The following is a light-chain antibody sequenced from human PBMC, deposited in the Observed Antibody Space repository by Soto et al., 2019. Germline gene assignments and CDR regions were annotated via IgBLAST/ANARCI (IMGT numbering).Light chain of an antibody. Sequence: EIVLTQSPDTLSLSPWARATLSCRASQSVGTYLAWYQQKPGQALRLLIYDASSRAAGIPARFSGSGSGTDFTLTISSLEPEDFAVYYCQQRSNWPQVTFGQGTRLEIK. CDR2: DAS. CDR1: QSVGTY. J-gene: IGKJ5*01. V-gene: IGKV3-11*01. CDR3: QQRSNWPQVT.